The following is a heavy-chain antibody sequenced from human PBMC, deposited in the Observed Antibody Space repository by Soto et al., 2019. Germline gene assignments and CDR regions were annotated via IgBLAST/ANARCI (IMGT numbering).Heavy chain of an antibody. CDR2: IYYSGST. J-gene: IGHJ5*02. V-gene: IGHV4-30-4*01. CDR1: GGSISSGDYY. Sequence: LSLTCTVSGGSISSGDYYWSWIRQPPGKGLEWIGYIYYSGSTYYNPSLKSRVTISVDTSKNQVSLKLSSVTAADTAVYYCARALGYCSGGSCHAYNWFDPWGQGTLVTVSS. CDR3: ARALGYCSGGSCHAYNWFDP. D-gene: IGHD2-15*01.